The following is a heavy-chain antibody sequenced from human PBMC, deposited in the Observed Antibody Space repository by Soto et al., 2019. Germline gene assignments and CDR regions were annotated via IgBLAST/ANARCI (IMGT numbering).Heavy chain of an antibody. Sequence: QVQLVESGGGVVQPERSLRLSCAASGITFSRHGMHWVRQAPGKGLEWVAVIWYDGSNKYYADSVKGRFTISRDNSKNTLYLQMSSLRDEDTAVYYCARGVGNYYYAMDVWGQGTTVTVSS. J-gene: IGHJ6*02. CDR1: GITFSRHG. CDR3: ARGVGNYYYAMDV. CDR2: IWYDGSNK. V-gene: IGHV3-33*01. D-gene: IGHD7-27*01.